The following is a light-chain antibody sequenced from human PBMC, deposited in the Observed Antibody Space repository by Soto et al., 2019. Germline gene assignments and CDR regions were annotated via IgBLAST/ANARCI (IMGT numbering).Light chain of an antibody. CDR3: QQYSNWPLT. J-gene: IGKJ4*01. CDR1: QSVSSH. V-gene: IGKV3D-15*01. Sequence: EIVLTPSPGTLSFSPREGAPLSCRASQSVSSHLAWFQQKPGQAPRLLMFGASTRATGMPARFSGSGSGTEFTLIISSLQSEDFAVYYCQQYSNWPLTFGGGTKVDIK. CDR2: GAS.